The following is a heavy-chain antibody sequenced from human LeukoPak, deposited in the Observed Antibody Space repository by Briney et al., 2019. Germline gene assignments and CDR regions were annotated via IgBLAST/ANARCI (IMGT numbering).Heavy chain of an antibody. CDR3: ARDLSVGYDSSGYGAH. V-gene: IGHV3-11*01. CDR1: GFTFSDYY. CDR2: ISSSGSTI. D-gene: IGHD3-22*01. J-gene: IGHJ4*02. Sequence: GGSLRLSCAASGFTFSDYYMSWIRQAPGKGLEWVSYISSSGSTIYYADSVKGRFTISRDNAKNSLYLQMNSLSAEDTAVYYCARDLSVGYDSSGYGAHWGQGTLVTVSS.